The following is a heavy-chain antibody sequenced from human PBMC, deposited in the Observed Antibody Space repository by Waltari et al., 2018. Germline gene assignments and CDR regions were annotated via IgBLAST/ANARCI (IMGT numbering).Heavy chain of an antibody. Sequence: EVQLVESGGGLVQPGGSLRLSCAASGFTFSSYWMSWVRQAPGKGLEWVANIKQDGSEKSYVDSVKGRLTISRDNAKNSLYLQMNSLRAEDTAVYYCARDSFPYYYDSSGYLWGQGTLVTVSS. CDR3: ARDSFPYYYDSSGYL. CDR2: IKQDGSEK. CDR1: GFTFSSYW. V-gene: IGHV3-7*01. J-gene: IGHJ5*02. D-gene: IGHD3-22*01.